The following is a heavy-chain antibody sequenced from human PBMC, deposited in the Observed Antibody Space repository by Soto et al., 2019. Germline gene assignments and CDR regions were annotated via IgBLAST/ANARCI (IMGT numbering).Heavy chain of an antibody. J-gene: IGHJ4*02. Sequence: QLHLSGSGLVKPSQTLSLTCPVSGASITHGAYSWSWIRQTPGKVLECIGYIIHLETPFYNQSFETLPTLSIARTKNLFSIKLKSMSAADRAVYFCAMGGGFDSVDSWGQGILVTVSS. CDR3: AMGGGFDSVDS. V-gene: IGHV4-30-2*01. CDR2: IIHLETP. D-gene: IGHD3-10*01. CDR1: GASITHGAYS.